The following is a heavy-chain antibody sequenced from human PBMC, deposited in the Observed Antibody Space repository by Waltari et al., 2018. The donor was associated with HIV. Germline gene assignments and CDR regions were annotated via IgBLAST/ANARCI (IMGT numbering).Heavy chain of an antibody. CDR2: IYYSGGT. Sequence: QLQLQESGPGLVKPSETLSLTCSVSGASISSSSSYWGWIRQPPGKGLEWIGHIYYSGGTYSNPSLKSRLTVSLDTSKSQVSLRLRSVTAADTAVYYCARRRVFSYDFDYWGQETWSSSPQ. CDR3: ARRRVFSYDFDY. CDR1: GASISSSSSY. D-gene: IGHD3-3*01. J-gene: IGHJ4*01. V-gene: IGHV4-39*01.